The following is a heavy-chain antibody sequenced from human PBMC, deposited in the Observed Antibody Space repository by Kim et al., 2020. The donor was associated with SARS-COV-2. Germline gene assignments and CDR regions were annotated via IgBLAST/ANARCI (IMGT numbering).Heavy chain of an antibody. Sequence: SETLSLTCTVSGGSISSYYWSWIRQPPGKGLEWIGYIYYSGSTNYNPSLKSRVTISVDTSKNQFSLKLSSVTAADTAVYYCARDIWGDTPSYGMDVWGQGTTVTVSS. J-gene: IGHJ6*02. CDR3: ARDIWGDTPSYGMDV. V-gene: IGHV4-59*13. D-gene: IGHD3-16*01. CDR1: GGSISSYY. CDR2: IYYSGST.